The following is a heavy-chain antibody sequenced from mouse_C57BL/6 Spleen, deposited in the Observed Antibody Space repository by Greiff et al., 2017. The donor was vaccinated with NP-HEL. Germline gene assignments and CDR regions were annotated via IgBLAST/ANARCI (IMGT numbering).Heavy chain of an antibody. Sequence: QVQLKQSGAELVRPGASVTLSCKASGYTFTDYEMHWVKQTPVHGLEWIGAIDPETGGTAYNQKFKGKAILTADKSSSTAYMELRSLTSEDSAVYYCTRPPNFLGRLDYWGQGTSVTVSS. CDR3: TRPPNFLGRLDY. D-gene: IGHD3-3*01. CDR2: IDPETGGT. J-gene: IGHJ4*01. CDR1: GYTFTDYE. V-gene: IGHV1-15*01.